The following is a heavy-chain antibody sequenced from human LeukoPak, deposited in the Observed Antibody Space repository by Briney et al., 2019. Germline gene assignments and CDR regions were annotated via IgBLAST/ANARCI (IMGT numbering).Heavy chain of an antibody. D-gene: IGHD5-12*01. CDR2: IYYSGST. Sequence: SETLSLTCTVSGGSISSYYWSWIRQPPGKGLEWIGYIYYSGSTNYNPSLKSRVTISVDTSKNQFSLKLSSVTAADTAVYYCARQDSGYDLGFDYWGQGTLVTVSS. CDR3: ARQDSGYDLGFDY. CDR1: GGSISSYY. J-gene: IGHJ4*02. V-gene: IGHV4-59*08.